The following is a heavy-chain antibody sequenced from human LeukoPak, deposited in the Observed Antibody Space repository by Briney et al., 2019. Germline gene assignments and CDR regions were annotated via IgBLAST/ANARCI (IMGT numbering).Heavy chain of an antibody. CDR3: ARCSGSSWSSFDY. J-gene: IGHJ4*02. CDR2: ISGFGGST. D-gene: IGHD6-13*01. Sequence: GGSLRLSCAASGFTFNNYAMNWVRQAPGKGLEWVSGISGFGGSTYYAPSVKGRLTISRDNFGNMLYLHLDSLRVEDTAIYYCARCSGSSWSSFDYWGQGALVTVSS. CDR1: GFTFNNYA. V-gene: IGHV3-23*01.